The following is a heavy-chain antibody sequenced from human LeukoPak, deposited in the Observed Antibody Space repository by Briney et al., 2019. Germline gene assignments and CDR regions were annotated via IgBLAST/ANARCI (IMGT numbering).Heavy chain of an antibody. CDR1: GFTFSSYA. V-gene: IGHV3-30-3*01. Sequence: GRSLRLSCAASGFTFSSYAMHWVRQAPDKGLEWVAVISYDGSNKYYADSVKGRFTISRDNAKNSLYLQMNSLRAEDTAVYYCARDGGAYDTLFPRYYYYGMDVWGQGTTVTVSS. J-gene: IGHJ6*02. CDR3: ARDGGAYDTLFPRYYYYGMDV. CDR2: ISYDGSNK. D-gene: IGHD3-9*01.